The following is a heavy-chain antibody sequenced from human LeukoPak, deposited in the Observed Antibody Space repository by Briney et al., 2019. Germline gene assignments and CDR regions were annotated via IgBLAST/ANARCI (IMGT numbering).Heavy chain of an antibody. Sequence: PSETLSLTCAVYGGSFSGYYWSWIRQPPGKGLEWIGEINHSGSTNYNPSLKSRVTISVDTSKNQFSLKLSSLTAADTAVYYCAREKVTTETNWFDPWGQGTLVTVSS. CDR1: GGSFSGYY. D-gene: IGHD4-11*01. CDR3: AREKVTTETNWFDP. J-gene: IGHJ5*02. V-gene: IGHV4-34*01. CDR2: INHSGST.